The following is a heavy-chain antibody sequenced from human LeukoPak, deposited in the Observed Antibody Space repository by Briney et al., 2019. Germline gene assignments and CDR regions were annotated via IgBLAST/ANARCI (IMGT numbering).Heavy chain of an antibody. J-gene: IGHJ4*02. D-gene: IGHD6-19*01. Sequence: GGSLRLSCAASGSTFSSYAMSWVRQAPGKGLEWVSAISGSGGSTYYADSVKGRFTISRDNSKNTLYLQMNSLRAEDTAVYYCAKVGSSGWYDEYYFDYWGQGTLVTVSS. CDR1: GSTFSSYA. CDR2: ISGSGGST. V-gene: IGHV3-23*01. CDR3: AKVGSSGWYDEYYFDY.